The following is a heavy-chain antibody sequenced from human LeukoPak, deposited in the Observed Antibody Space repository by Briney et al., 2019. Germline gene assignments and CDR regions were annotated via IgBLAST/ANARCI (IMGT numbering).Heavy chain of an antibody. Sequence: GGSLRLSCAASGFTFSSYSMNWVRQAPGKGLECVSYISSGSGTIYYADSVKGRFTISRDNAKNSLYLQMNSLRAEDTAVYYCARGLWSGYLRSVLFDSWGQGTLVTVSS. V-gene: IGHV3-48*01. CDR1: GFTFSSYS. CDR2: ISSGSGTI. CDR3: ARGLWSGYLRSVLFDS. D-gene: IGHD3-3*01. J-gene: IGHJ4*02.